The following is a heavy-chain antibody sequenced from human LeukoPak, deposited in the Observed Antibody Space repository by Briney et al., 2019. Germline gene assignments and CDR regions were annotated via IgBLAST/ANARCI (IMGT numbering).Heavy chain of an antibody. V-gene: IGHV3-13*01. D-gene: IGHD1-14*01. CDR1: GFTFSSYD. CDR2: IGTAGDT. CDR3: ARDYGMGHFDC. Sequence: GGSLRLSCAASGFTFSSYDMHWVRQATGKGLEWVSAIGTAGDTYYPGSVKGRFTISRENAKNSLYLQMNSLRAEDMAVYYCARDYGMGHFDCWGQGTLVTVSS. J-gene: IGHJ4*02.